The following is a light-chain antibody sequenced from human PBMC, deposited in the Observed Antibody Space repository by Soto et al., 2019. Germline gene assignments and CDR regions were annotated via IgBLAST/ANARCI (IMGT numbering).Light chain of an antibody. V-gene: IGLV1-51*02. Sequence: QSVLTQPPSVSATPGQKVTISCSGSSSNIGNNYVSWYQQFPGTAPKLLIYENNKRPSGIPDRFSGSKSGTSATRGITGLQTGDEADYYCGTWDSSLRAGGVFGGGTKLTVL. CDR2: ENN. CDR3: GTWDSSLRAGGV. J-gene: IGLJ3*02. CDR1: SSNIGNNY.